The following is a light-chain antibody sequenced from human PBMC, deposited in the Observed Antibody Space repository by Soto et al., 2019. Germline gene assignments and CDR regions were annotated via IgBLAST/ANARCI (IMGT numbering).Light chain of an antibody. J-gene: IGKJ4*01. CDR1: QDIGSW. V-gene: IGKV1-12*01. CDR3: QQTNSFPLS. CDR2: SAS. Sequence: DIQMTQSPSSVSASVGDRVTITCRASQDIGSWLAWYQQNPGRAPKVLIYSASSLQSGVPSRFSGSGSGTDFTLTISSLQTEDFATYYCQQTNSFPLSFGGGTKVEIK.